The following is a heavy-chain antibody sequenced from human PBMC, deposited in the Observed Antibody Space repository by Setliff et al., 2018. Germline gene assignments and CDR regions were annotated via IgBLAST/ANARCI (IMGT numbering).Heavy chain of an antibody. D-gene: IGHD3-10*01. CDR1: GYTFTNYA. CDR3: ARATRFGTIKYRGDYYMDV. CDR2: INTNTGNP. V-gene: IGHV7-4-1*02. J-gene: IGHJ6*03. Sequence: ASVKVSCKASGYTFTNYAMTWMRQAPGQGLEYMGWINTNTGNPIYAQGFTGRFVFSLDTSVSTAYLQISSLKAEDTAIYYCARATRFGTIKYRGDYYMDVWGKGTTVTV.